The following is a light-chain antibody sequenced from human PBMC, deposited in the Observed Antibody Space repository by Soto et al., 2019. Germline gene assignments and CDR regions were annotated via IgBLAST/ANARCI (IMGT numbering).Light chain of an antibody. Sequence: QSVLTQPASVSGSPGQSITISGTGSRNDIGSFRFVSWYQQHPGKAPKLVIYEVTDRPSGVSDRFSGSKSGNTASLTISGLQPEDEADYYCSSYTSSSLYVFGTGTKVTVL. CDR2: EVT. CDR3: SSYTSSSLYV. J-gene: IGLJ1*01. V-gene: IGLV2-14*02. CDR1: RNDIGSFRF.